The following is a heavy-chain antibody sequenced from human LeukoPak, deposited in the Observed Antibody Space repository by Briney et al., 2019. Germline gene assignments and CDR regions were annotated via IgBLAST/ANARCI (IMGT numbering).Heavy chain of an antibody. V-gene: IGHV1-3*01. D-gene: IGHD4-17*01. CDR2: INAGNGNT. CDR1: GYTFTSYA. J-gene: IGHJ5*02. CDR3: ARVFPGDYTTGFDP. Sequence: ASVKVSCKASGYTFTSYAMHWVRQAPGQRLEWMGWINAGNGNTKYSQKFQGRVTITRDTSTSTAYMELSSLRSEDTAVYYCARVFPGDYTTGFDPWGQGTLVTVSS.